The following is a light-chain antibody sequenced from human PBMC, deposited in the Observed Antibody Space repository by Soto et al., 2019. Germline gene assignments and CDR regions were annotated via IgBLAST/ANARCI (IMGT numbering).Light chain of an antibody. Sequence: DIQMTQSPSTLSASVGDRVTITCRSSQSVSSWLAWYEQKPGKAPKLLIYDASSLESGVPSRFSGSGSGTEFTLTISRLQPDDFATYCCQRYNTYPWTFGQGTKVEIK. V-gene: IGKV1-5*01. CDR1: QSVSSW. J-gene: IGKJ1*01. CDR3: QRYNTYPWT. CDR2: DAS.